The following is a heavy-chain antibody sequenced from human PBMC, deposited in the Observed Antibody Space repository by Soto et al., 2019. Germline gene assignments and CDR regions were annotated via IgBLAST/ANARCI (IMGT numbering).Heavy chain of an antibody. J-gene: IGHJ4*02. V-gene: IGHV3-33*01. CDR1: GFTFSSYG. CDR3: ARDPGWSSSWVYFDY. Sequence: QVQLVESGGGVVQPGRSLRLSCAASGFTFSSYGMHWVRQAPGKGLAWVAGIWYDGTNKHYADSVKGRFTISRDKSKLYLQMNSLRAEDTAVYFCARDPGWSSSWVYFDYWGQGTLVTVSS. CDR2: IWYDGTNK. D-gene: IGHD6-13*01.